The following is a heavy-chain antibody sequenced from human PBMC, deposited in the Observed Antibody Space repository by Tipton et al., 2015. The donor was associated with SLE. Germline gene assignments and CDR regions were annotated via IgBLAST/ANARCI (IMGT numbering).Heavy chain of an antibody. CDR3: VLSSVAATQAY. J-gene: IGHJ4*02. CDR2: IYYSGST. V-gene: IGHV4-59*03. Sequence: TLSLTCTISDGSISDNYWSWIRQPPGKGLEWIGYIYYSGSTNYNPSLKSRVTISLDTSKNQVSLKLSSVTAADTAVYYCVLSSVAATQAYWGQGTLVTVSS. D-gene: IGHD6-13*01. CDR1: DGSISDNY.